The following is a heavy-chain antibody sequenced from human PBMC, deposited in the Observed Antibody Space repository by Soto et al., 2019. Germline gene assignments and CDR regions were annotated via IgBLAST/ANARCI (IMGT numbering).Heavy chain of an antibody. CDR2: ISSSSSYI. J-gene: IGHJ3*02. Sequence: GGSLRLSCAASGFTFSSYSMNWVRQAPGKGLEWVSSISSSSSYIYYADSVKGRFTISRDNAKNSLYLQMNSLRAEDTAVYYCAIDDYGAARGLSAFDIWGQGTMVTVSS. CDR1: GFTFSSYS. CDR3: AIDDYGAARGLSAFDI. D-gene: IGHD4-17*01. V-gene: IGHV3-21*01.